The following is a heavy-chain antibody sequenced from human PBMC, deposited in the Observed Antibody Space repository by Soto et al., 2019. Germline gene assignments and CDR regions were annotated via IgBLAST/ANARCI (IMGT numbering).Heavy chain of an antibody. CDR1: GFAFRNYA. V-gene: IGHV3-64D*06. J-gene: IGHJ4*02. CDR2: ISSNGGST. Sequence: PGGSLRLSCSVFGFAFRNYAIHWGRQAPGKGLQYVSSISSNGGSTYYADSVKGRFTISRDNSKNTLYLQMSSLRLEETAVYYCVKDRYVDYWGQGSLVTVSA. CDR3: VKDRYVDY.